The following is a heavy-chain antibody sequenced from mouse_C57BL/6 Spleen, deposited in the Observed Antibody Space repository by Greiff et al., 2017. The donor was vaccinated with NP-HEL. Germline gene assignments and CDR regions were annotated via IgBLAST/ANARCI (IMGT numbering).Heavy chain of an antibody. J-gene: IGHJ2*01. D-gene: IGHD1-1*01. Sequence: QVQLQQPGAELVKPGASVKLSCKASGYTFTSYWMHWVKQRPGQGLEWIGMIHPNSGSTNYNEKFKSKATLTVDKSSSTAYMQLSSLTSEDSAVYYSFITTVVATGNFDYWGQGTTLTVSS. CDR1: GYTFTSYW. CDR3: FITTVVATGNFDY. V-gene: IGHV1-64*01. CDR2: IHPNSGST.